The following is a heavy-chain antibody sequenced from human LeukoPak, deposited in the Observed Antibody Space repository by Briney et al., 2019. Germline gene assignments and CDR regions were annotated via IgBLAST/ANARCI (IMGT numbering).Heavy chain of an antibody. CDR2: ISWDGGST. CDR1: GFTFDDYA. J-gene: IGHJ5*02. V-gene: IGHV3-43D*03. Sequence: SGGSLRLSCAASGFTFDDYAMHWVRQAPGKGLEWVSLISWDGGSTYYADSVKGRFTISRDNSKNSLYLQMNSLRAEDTALYYCAKDISLGYGFDPWGQGTLVTVSS. CDR3: AKDISLGYGFDP. D-gene: IGHD7-27*01.